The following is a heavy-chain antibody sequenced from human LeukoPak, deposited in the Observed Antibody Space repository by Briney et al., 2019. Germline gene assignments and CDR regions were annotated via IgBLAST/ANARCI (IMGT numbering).Heavy chain of an antibody. CDR1: GGSMNNRDYY. CDR3: ARNWGAAGWDNYNGMDV. J-gene: IGHJ6*02. D-gene: IGHD7-27*01. V-gene: IGHV4-30-4*01. CDR2: IYYSGST. Sequence: RPSESLSLTCTVSGGSMNNRDYYWSWIRQPPGKGLEWIGCIYYSGSTYYNPSLKSRVTISEDTPKNQFYLKLTPATAADTAVYYCARNWGAAGWDNYNGMDVWGQGTTVIVSS.